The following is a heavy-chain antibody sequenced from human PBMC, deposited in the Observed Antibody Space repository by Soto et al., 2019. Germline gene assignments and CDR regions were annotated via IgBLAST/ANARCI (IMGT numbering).Heavy chain of an antibody. CDR1: GFNFNKYA. J-gene: IGHJ4*02. D-gene: IGHD6-19*01. CDR2: ISCCGGTA. V-gene: IGHV3-23*01. Sequence: EVQLLESGGDLVRPGESLRLSCAASGFNFNKYAMRWVRQAPGEGLEWVSGISCCGGTASYADSVKGRFTIARDDSKNTLFLHMNSLRVEDTAEYYCAKADGEQWLLPHLENWGRGTLVTVS. CDR3: AKADGEQWLLPHLEN.